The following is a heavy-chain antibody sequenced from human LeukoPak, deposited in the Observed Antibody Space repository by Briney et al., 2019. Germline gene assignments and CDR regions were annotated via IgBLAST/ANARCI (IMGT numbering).Heavy chain of an antibody. CDR2: MSTDGSNK. D-gene: IGHD5-24*01. J-gene: IGHJ4*02. CDR3: ARPSPPGDGYNPCDY. Sequence: PGGSLRLSCAASGFTFTTYAMHWVRQAPGKGLEWVAVMSTDGSNKYYADSVKGRFTISRDNSKSTVYLQMNSLRPEDTAVYYCARPSPPGDGYNPCDYWGPGALVIVSS. V-gene: IGHV3-30-3*01. CDR1: GFTFTTYA.